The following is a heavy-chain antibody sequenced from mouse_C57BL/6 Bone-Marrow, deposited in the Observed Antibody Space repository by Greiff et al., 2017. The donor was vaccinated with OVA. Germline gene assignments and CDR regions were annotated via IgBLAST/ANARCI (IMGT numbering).Heavy chain of an antibody. D-gene: IGHD2-1*01. V-gene: IGHV5-9*01. Sequence: EVQVVESGGGLVKPGGSLKLSCAASGFTFSSYTMSWVRQTPEKRLEWVATISGGGGNTYYPDSVKGRFTISRENAKNTLYLQKSSLRSEDTALYYCARPIYYGFAYWGQGTLVTVSA. J-gene: IGHJ3*01. CDR3: ARPIYYGFAY. CDR2: ISGGGGNT. CDR1: GFTFSSYT.